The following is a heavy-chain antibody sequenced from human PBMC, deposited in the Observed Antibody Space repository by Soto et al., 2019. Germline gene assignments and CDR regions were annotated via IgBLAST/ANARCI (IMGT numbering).Heavy chain of an antibody. CDR2: IYSGGST. D-gene: IGHD1-26*01. CDR1: GFTVSSNY. Sequence: PGESLKISCAASGFTVSSNYMSWVRQAPGKGLEWISVIYSGGSTYYADSVKGRFTISRDISKNTLYLQMNSLRAEDTAVYYCARDPTFAYWGQGTVVTVSS. J-gene: IGHJ4*02. CDR3: ARDPTFAY. V-gene: IGHV3-66*01.